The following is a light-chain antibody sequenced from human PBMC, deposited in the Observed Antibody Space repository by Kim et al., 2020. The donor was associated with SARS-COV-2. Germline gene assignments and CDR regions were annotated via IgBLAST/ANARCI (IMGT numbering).Light chain of an antibody. CDR2: DSS. Sequence: GGSSPITCRAGQSGSHYLAWYQHKPGKAPKLRVYDSSSLEGGVRARVSGSGSGTELALTITSLQPDDYATYYCHQYGSSPWSFGQGTKVEIK. CDR3: HQYGSSPWS. J-gene: IGKJ1*01. CDR1: QSGSHY. V-gene: IGKV1-5*01.